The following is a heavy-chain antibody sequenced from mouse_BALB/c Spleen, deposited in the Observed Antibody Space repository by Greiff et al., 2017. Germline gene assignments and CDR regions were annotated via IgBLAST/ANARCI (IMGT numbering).Heavy chain of an antibody. J-gene: IGHJ3*01. CDR3: ASLCAY. Sequence: VQLKESGAELVKPGASVKLSCTASGFNIKDTYMHWVKQRPEQGLEWIGRIDPANGNTKYDPKFQGKATITADTASNTAYLQLSSLTSEDTAVYYCASLCAYWGQGTLVTVAA. V-gene: IGHV14-3*02. CDR1: GFNIKDTY. CDR2: IDPANGNT.